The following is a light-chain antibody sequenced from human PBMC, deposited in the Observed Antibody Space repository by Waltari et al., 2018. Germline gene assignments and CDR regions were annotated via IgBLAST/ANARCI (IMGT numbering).Light chain of an antibody. V-gene: IGLV3-27*01. CDR1: ILAKKY. CDR3: YSAADNAVGV. J-gene: IGLJ3*02. Sequence: SYDLTQPSSVSVSPGQTARITCSGDILAKKYGRWFQQKPGQAPVQVIYKDNGRPSGIPERFSGSSSGTTVTLTISGAHVDDEADYYCYSAADNAVGVFGGGTKLTV. CDR2: KDN.